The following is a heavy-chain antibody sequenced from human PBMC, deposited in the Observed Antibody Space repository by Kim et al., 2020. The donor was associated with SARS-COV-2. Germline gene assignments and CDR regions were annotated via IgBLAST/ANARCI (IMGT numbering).Heavy chain of an antibody. Sequence: SETLSLTCTVSGGSISSSSYYWGWIRQPPGKGLEWIGSIYYSGSTYYNPSLKSRVTISVDTSKNQFSLKLSSVTAADTAVYYCARFLLPSGWYYDSKELYYFDYWGQETLVTVSS. V-gene: IGHV4-39*01. D-gene: IGHD6-19*01. CDR3: ARFLLPSGWYYDSKELYYFDY. CDR1: GGSISSSSYY. CDR2: IYYSGST. J-gene: IGHJ4*02.